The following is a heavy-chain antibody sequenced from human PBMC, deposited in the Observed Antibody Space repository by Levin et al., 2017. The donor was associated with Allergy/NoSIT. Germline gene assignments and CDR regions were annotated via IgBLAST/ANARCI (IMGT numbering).Heavy chain of an antibody. J-gene: IGHJ4*02. D-gene: IGHD3-22*01. Sequence: SETLSLTCRVSDGFISSDDFYWTWIRRPPGKALEWIGYIYNNGQTDYNASLRRRVSISVDMSKNEFSLDLTSVTAADTAMYFCARGRTGQHDSSGYFDSWGQGTLVTVSS. CDR2: IYNNGQT. V-gene: IGHV4-30-4*01. CDR3: ARGRTGQHDSSGYFDS. CDR1: DGFISSDDFY.